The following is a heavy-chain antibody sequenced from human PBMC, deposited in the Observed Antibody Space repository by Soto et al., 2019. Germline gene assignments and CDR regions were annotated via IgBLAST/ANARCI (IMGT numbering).Heavy chain of an antibody. D-gene: IGHD7-27*01. Sequence: EVQLLESGGGLVQPGGSLRVSCAASGFSFSTYAMTWVRQAPGKGLDWVSAISGSGSHTYYADSVKGRFTISRDNSKNALSLQMTSLRADDTAVYYCAKDQGLGIPGGFDPFDIWGQGTMVTVSS. J-gene: IGHJ3*02. CDR2: ISGSGSHT. CDR3: AKDQGLGIPGGFDPFDI. V-gene: IGHV3-23*01. CDR1: GFSFSTYA.